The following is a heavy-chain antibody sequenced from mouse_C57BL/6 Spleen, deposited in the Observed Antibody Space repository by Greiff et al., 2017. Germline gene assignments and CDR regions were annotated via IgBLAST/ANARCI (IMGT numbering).Heavy chain of an antibody. D-gene: IGHD4-1*01. J-gene: IGHJ1*03. V-gene: IGHV1-52*01. Sequence: QVQLQQPGAELVRPGSLVKLSCKASGYTFTSYWMHWVKQRPIQGLEWIGNIDPSDSDTHYNQKFKDKATLTVDKSSSTAYMQLSSLTSEDSAVYYCAWGNWYFDVWGTGTTVTVSS. CDR2: IDPSDSDT. CDR3: AWGNWYFDV. CDR1: GYTFTSYW.